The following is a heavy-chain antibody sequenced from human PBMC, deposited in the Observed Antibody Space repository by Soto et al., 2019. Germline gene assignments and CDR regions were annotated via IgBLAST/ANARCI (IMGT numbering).Heavy chain of an antibody. D-gene: IGHD6-13*01. CDR1: GYTFTSYG. CDR3: AIPGQQLVLSFDY. CDR2: ISAYNGET. V-gene: IGHV1-18*01. J-gene: IGHJ4*02. Sequence: VASVKVSCKASGYTFTSYGISWVRQAPGQGLEWMGWISAYNGETIYAQKFQGRVTMTEDTSTDTAYMELSSLRSEDTAVYYCAIPGQQLVLSFDYWGQGTLVTVSS.